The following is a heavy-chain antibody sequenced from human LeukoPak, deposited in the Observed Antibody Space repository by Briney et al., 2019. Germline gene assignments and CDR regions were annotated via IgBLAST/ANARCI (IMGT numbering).Heavy chain of an antibody. CDR3: ARQKYSSRFGIYSAFSI. CDR2: ISGSGDST. CDR1: GFTFSSYA. Sequence: QPGGSLRLSCAASGFTFSSYAMSWVRQAPGKGLEWVSAISGSGDSTYYADSVKGRFTISRDNSKNTLYLQMNSLRAEDAAVYYCARQKYSSRFGIYSAFSIWGQGTMVTVSS. D-gene: IGHD6-13*01. V-gene: IGHV3-23*01. J-gene: IGHJ3*02.